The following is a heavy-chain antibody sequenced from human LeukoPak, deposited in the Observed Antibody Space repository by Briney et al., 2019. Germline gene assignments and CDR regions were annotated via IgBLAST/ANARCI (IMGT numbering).Heavy chain of an antibody. D-gene: IGHD5-24*01. V-gene: IGHV1-8*01. CDR1: GYTFTSYD. Sequence: GASVKVSCKASGYTFTSYDINWVRQATGQGLEWMGCMNPNSGNTGYAQKFQGRVTMTRNTSISTAYMELSSLRSEDTAVYYCATKRRVEMATIDSYYFDYWGQGTLVTVSS. CDR2: MNPNSGNT. J-gene: IGHJ4*02. CDR3: ATKRRVEMATIDSYYFDY.